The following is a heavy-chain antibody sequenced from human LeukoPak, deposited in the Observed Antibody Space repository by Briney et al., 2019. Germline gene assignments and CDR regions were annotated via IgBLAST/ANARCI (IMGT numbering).Heavy chain of an antibody. J-gene: IGHJ4*02. CDR2: IKSKTDGGTT. CDR3: SAPWGNAGY. D-gene: IGHD3-16*01. V-gene: IGHV3-15*01. CDR1: GFTFNNAW. Sequence: PVGSLRLSCVAPGFTFNNAWMSWVRQAPGKGLEWVGRIKSKTDGGTTDYAAPVKGRFSISRDDSKNTLFLQMNSLKMEDTAVYYCSAPWGNAGYWGQGTLVTVSS.